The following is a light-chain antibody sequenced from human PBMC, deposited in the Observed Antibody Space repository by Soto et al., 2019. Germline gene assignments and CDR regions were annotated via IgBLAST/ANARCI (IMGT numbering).Light chain of an antibody. CDR1: SSNIGSNY. CDR2: RNN. V-gene: IGLV1-47*01. J-gene: IGLJ2*01. CDR3: AAWDDSLSGPHVL. Sequence: QSVLTQSPSASGTPGQRVTISCSGSSSNIGSNYVYWYQQLPGTAPKLLIYRNNQRPSGVPDRFSGSKSGTSASLAISGLRSEDEADYYCAAWDDSLSGPHVLFGGGTQLTVL.